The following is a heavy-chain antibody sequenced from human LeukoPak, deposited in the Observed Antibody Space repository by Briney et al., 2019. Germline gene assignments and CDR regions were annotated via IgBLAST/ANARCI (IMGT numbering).Heavy chain of an antibody. D-gene: IGHD3-10*01. CDR3: ASMLYGSGSYLSYYYYMDV. CDR2: ISTHDVNT. CDR1: GYTFTSSG. Sequence: ASVKVSCKASGYTFTSSGISWVRQAPGQGLEWMGWISTHDVNTKYAQKLQGRVTLTTDTSTSTAYMELRSLRSDDTAVYYCASMLYGSGSYLSYYYYMDVWGKGTTVTVSS. J-gene: IGHJ6*03. V-gene: IGHV1-18*01.